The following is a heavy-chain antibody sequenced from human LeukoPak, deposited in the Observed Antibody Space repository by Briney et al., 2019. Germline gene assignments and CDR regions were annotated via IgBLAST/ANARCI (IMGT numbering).Heavy chain of an antibody. V-gene: IGHV2-5*02. J-gene: IGHJ5*02. D-gene: IGHD3-3*01. CDR3: AHNDFVTSSFDP. Sequence: SGPTLVKPTQTLTLTCTFSGFSLSTSGVRVGWIRQPPGKALEWLALIYWDDEKRYSPSLKSRLTITKDTSKNQVVLTMTNMDPVDTATYYCAHNDFVTSSFDPWGQGTLVTVSS. CDR1: GFSLSTSGVR. CDR2: IYWDDEK.